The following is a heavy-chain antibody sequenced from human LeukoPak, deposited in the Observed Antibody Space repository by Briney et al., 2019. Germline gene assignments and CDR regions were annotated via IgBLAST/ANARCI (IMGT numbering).Heavy chain of an antibody. CDR3: AREWSRFTPPDY. J-gene: IGHJ4*02. Sequence: GGSLRLSCAASGFTFSSYGMSWVRQAPGKGLEWVSAISGSGGSTYYADSVKGRFTISRDNSRNTLYLQMNSLRAEDTAVYYCAREWSRFTPPDYWGQGTLVTVSS. CDR2: ISGSGGST. CDR1: GFTFSSYG. V-gene: IGHV3-23*01. D-gene: IGHD2-8*01.